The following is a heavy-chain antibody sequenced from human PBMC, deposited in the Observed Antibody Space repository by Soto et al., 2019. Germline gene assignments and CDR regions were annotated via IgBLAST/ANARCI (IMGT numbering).Heavy chain of an antibody. CDR3: ASCSSGWYGAYCGGDPPGGMDV. CDR2: IYYSGST. CDR1: GGSISSSSYY. D-gene: IGHD2-21*02. J-gene: IGHJ6*02. Sequence: TSETLSLTCTVSGGSISSSSYYWGWIRQPPGKGLEWIGSIYYSGSTYYNPSLKSRVTISVDTSKNQFSLKLSSVTAADTAVYYCASCSSGWYGAYCGGDPPGGMDVWGQGTTVTVSS. V-gene: IGHV4-39*01.